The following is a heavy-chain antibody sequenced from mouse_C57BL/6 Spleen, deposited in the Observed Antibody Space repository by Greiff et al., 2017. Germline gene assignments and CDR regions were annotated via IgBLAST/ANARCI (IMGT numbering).Heavy chain of an antibody. V-gene: IGHV5-9-1*02. J-gene: IGHJ4*01. CDR1: GFTFSSYA. CDR2: ISSGGDYI. D-gene: IGHD2-2*01. CDR3: TRYTMVTAYYAMHY. Sequence: EVQLVESGEGLVKPGGSLKLSCAASGFTFSSYAMSWVRQTPEKRLEWVAYISSGGDYIYYADTVKGRFTISRDNARNTLYLQMSSLKSEDTAMYYCTRYTMVTAYYAMHYRRQGASGTVSS.